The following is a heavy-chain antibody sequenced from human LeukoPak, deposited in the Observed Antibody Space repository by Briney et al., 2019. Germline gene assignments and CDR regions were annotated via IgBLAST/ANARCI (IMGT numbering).Heavy chain of an antibody. J-gene: IGHJ4*02. CDR2: IYYSGST. CDR3: ARGRDYYDID. CDR1: GGSISSYY. Sequence: SETLSLTCTVSGGSISSYYWSWIRQPPGKGLEWIGYIYYSGSTNCNPSLKSRVTISVDTSKNQFSLKLSSVTAADTTVYYCARGRDYYDIDWGQGTLVTVSS. D-gene: IGHD3-22*01. V-gene: IGHV4-59*01.